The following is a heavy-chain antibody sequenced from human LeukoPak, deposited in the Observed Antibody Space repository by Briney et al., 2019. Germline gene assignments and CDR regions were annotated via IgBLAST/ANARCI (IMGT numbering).Heavy chain of an antibody. V-gene: IGHV3-13*01. CDR1: GFTFNTYD. J-gene: IGHJ3*02. Sequence: GGSLRLSCAASGFTFNTYDMHWVRQGIGKGLEWVAGIGTAGDTYYAGSVKGRFTISRDNAQNSLYLQMRSLRAGDTAVYYCAKEQGWYTSQRGAFDICGQGTMDTVSS. CDR3: AKEQGWYTSQRGAFDI. D-gene: IGHD2-2*02. CDR2: IGTAGDT.